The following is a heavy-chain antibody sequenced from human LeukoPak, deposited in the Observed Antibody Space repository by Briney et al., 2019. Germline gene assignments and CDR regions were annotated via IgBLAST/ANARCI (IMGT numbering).Heavy chain of an antibody. CDR2: MNPKRGDT. J-gene: IGHJ4*02. D-gene: IGHD4-11*01. V-gene: IGHV1-2*02. CDR3: ARDESVTTARTDY. Sequence: GASVKVSCKASGYTFTDYYIHWVRQAPGQGLEWMAWMNPKRGDTSYTQKFQGRVTMTRDTSISTAYMELSRLRSDDTAVYYCARDESVTTARTDYWGQGTLVTVSS. CDR1: GYTFTDYY.